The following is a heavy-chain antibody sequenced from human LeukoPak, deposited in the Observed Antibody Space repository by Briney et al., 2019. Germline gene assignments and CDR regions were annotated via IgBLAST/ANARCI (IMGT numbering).Heavy chain of an antibody. D-gene: IGHD6-13*01. CDR3: AKDVWSGGRAVAASGTGFDY. Sequence: GGSLRLSCAASGFTFSSYAMSWVRQAPGKGLEWVSAISGSGGSTYYADAVKGRFSISRDNAKNTLYLQMNSLRAEDTAVYYCAKDVWSGGRAVAASGTGFDYWGQGTLVTVSS. J-gene: IGHJ4*02. V-gene: IGHV3-23*01. CDR2: ISGSGGST. CDR1: GFTFSSYA.